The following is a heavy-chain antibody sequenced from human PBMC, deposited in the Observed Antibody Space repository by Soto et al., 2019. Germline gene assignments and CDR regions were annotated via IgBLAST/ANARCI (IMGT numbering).Heavy chain of an antibody. CDR2: ISGSGDDT. J-gene: IGHJ4*02. D-gene: IGHD1-1*01. CDR3: ATPIPKTGTTFGF. CDR1: GFTFSNFA. V-gene: IGHV3-23*01. Sequence: QLLESGGGFVQPGGSLRLSCVASGFTFSNFAMAWVRQAPGEGLEWVSAISGSGDDTFYADSMKGRFTISRDNSKDTVYMQINSLRAEDTAVYYCATPIPKTGTTFGFWGQGTLVTVSS.